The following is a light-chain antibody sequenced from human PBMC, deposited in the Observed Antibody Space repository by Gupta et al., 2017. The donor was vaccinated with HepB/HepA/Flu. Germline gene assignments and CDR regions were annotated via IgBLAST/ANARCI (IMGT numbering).Light chain of an antibody. J-gene: IGKJ4*01. V-gene: IGKV3-20*01. CDR1: QSVTSNY. CDR3: QQYGSSVV. CDR2: GAS. Sequence: ENVLTQSPGTLSLSLGERATLSCRASQSVTSNYLAWYQQKPGQAPRLLIYGASTKATGIPDRFSGSGSGTDFTLSISRLEPEDFAVYYCQQYGSSVVFGGGTKVEIK.